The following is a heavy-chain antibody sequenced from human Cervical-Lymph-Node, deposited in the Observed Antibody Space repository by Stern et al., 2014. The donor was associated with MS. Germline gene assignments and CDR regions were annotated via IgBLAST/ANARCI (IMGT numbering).Heavy chain of an antibody. V-gene: IGHV4-61*02. CDR1: GASISSGGYY. D-gene: IGHD6-19*01. CDR2: IYSSGNT. J-gene: IGHJ6*02. Sequence: QLQLQESGPGLVKPSQTLSLTCTVSGASISSGGYYWSWIRQPAGKGLEWIGRIYSSGNTNYNPSLKGRVTISVETSKNRFSLQLSSVTAADTAVYFCARDTFPTDSSYWYDYYYYGMDVWGQGTTVTVSS. CDR3: ARDTFPTDSSYWYDYYYYGMDV.